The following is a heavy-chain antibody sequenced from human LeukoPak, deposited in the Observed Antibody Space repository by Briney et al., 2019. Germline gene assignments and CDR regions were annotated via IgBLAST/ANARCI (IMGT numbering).Heavy chain of an antibody. CDR3: ARESNGVLRFLEWYPKSHNWFDP. J-gene: IGHJ5*02. Sequence: PSETLSLTCIVSGGSISSSSCYWSWIRQPPGKGLEWIGEIYHSGSTNYNPSLKSRVTISVDKSKNQFSLKLSSVTAADTAVYYCARESNGVLRFLEWYPKSHNWFDPWGQGTLVTVSS. CDR1: GGSISSSSC. CDR2: IYHSGST. V-gene: IGHV4-39*07. D-gene: IGHD3-3*01.